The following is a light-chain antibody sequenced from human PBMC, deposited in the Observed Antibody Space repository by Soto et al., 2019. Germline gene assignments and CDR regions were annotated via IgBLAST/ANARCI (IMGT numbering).Light chain of an antibody. V-gene: IGLV2-14*03. CDR1: SSDVGGYNF. Sequence: QSALTQTASVSGSPGQSITISCTGTSSDVGGYNFVSWYQQHPGKAPKLITHEVTNRPSGVSGRFSGSKSGNTAFLTISGLQAEDEAVYYCCSHSSSITWMFGGGTKLTVL. J-gene: IGLJ3*02. CDR2: EVT. CDR3: CSHSSSITWM.